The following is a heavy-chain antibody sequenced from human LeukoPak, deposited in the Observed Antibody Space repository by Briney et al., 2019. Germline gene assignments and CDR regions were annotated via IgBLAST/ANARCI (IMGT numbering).Heavy chain of an antibody. D-gene: IGHD6-13*01. CDR2: ISAYNGNT. Sequence: ASVKVSCKASGYTFTSYGISWVRQAPGHGLEWMGWISAYNGNTNYAQKLQGRVTMTTDTSTSTAYMELRSLRSDDTAVYYCAGVAAAGFNYYYYYMDVWGKGTTVTVSS. CDR1: GYTFTSYG. V-gene: IGHV1-18*01. J-gene: IGHJ6*03. CDR3: AGVAAAGFNYYYYYMDV.